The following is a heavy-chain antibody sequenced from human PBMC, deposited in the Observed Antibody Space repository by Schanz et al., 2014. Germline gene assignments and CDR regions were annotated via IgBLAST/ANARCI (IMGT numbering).Heavy chain of an antibody. CDR1: GFTFSSYA. Sequence: EVQLLESGGGLVQPGGSLRLSCAASGFTFSSYAMSWVRQAPGKGLEWVSLISDSGDTAYYADSVKGRFTISRDNFKGALYLQMSSLRAEDTAVYYCARHVGSNWFYAFDIWGPGTMVTVSS. CDR2: ISDSGDTA. J-gene: IGHJ3*02. CDR3: ARHVGSNWFYAFDI. D-gene: IGHD6-13*01. V-gene: IGHV3-23*01.